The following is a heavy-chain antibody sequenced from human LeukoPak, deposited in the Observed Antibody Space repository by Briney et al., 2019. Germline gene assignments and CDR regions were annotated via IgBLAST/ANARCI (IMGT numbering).Heavy chain of an antibody. V-gene: IGHV1-2*02. D-gene: IGHD2-2*01. CDR1: GYTFTDYY. CDR3: ATAFKGLAAMQYYFDY. Sequence: GASVTVSFKASGYTFTDYYMHWVRQAPGQGGEWMGWINPNSGGTNYAQKFQGRGTMTRDTSISTAYMELSRLRSDDTAVYYCATAFKGLAAMQYYFDYWGQGTLVTVSS. CDR2: INPNSGGT. J-gene: IGHJ4*02.